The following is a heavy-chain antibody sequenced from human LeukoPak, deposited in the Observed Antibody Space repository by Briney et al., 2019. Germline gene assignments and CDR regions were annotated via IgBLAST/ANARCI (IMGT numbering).Heavy chain of an antibody. CDR1: GGSFSGYY. CDR3: ARPPHSGSASYYLPY. V-gene: IGHV4-34*01. Sequence: SETLSLTCAVYGGSFSGYYWTWIRQSPGQGLEWIGEINHTGSTDYNPSLKSRVTISADTSKNQFSLKLSSVTAADTAVYYCARPPHSGSASYYLPYWGQGSLVIVSS. J-gene: IGHJ4*02. CDR2: INHTGST. D-gene: IGHD3-10*01.